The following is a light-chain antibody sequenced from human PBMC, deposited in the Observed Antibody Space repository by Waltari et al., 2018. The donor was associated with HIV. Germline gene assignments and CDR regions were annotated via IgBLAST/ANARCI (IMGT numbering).Light chain of an antibody. CDR3: AAWDDNLNGLG. CDR1: SSNIGSNT. Sequence: QSVLTQPPSASGTPGQRVTISCSGSSSNIGSNTVHWYHQLPGTAPKLLIFSNSQRPSGVPDRFSGSKSGTSASLAISGLQSEDEGDYYCAAWDDNLNGLGVGGGTKLTVL. J-gene: IGLJ2*01. V-gene: IGLV1-44*01. CDR2: SNS.